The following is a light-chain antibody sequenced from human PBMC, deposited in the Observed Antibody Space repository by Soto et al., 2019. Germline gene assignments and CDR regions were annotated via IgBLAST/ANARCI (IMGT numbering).Light chain of an antibody. CDR3: QSFDTSLSGLGV. Sequence: QAVVTQPPSVSGAPGQRVSISCTGSSSNIGAGYDVHWYQQLPGAAPKLLIYANTHRRSGVPDRFSGSRTDTSASLAITGLQADDEADYYCQSFDTSLSGLGVFGGGTKLTVL. CDR1: SSNIGAGYD. V-gene: IGLV1-40*01. CDR2: ANT. J-gene: IGLJ2*01.